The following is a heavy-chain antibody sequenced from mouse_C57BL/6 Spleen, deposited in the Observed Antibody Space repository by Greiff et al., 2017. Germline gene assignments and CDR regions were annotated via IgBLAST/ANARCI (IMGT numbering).Heavy chain of an antibody. CDR3: ARRFITTVVATGAMDY. D-gene: IGHD1-1*01. V-gene: IGHV1-69*01. CDR2: IDPSDSYT. CDR1: GYTFTSYW. Sequence: QVQLKQSGAELVMPGASVKLSCKASGYTFTSYWMHWVKQRPGQGLEWIGEIDPSDSYTNYNQKFKGKSTLTVDKSSSTAYMQLSSLTSEDSAVYYCARRFITTVVATGAMDYWGQGTSVTVSS. J-gene: IGHJ4*01.